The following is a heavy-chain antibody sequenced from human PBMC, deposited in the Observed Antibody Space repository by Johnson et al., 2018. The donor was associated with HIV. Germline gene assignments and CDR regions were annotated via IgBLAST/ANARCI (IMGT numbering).Heavy chain of an antibody. Sequence: VQLVESGGALVQPGGSLRLSCAASGFTFSNYWMSWVRQAPGKGLEWVANIKQDGSEKYYGDSVKGRFTISRDNAKNSLYLEMKSLRAEDTAVYYCARDRAGVWNFDGFDIWGQGTMVTVSS. J-gene: IGHJ3*02. CDR3: ARDRAGVWNFDGFDI. D-gene: IGHD1-7*01. CDR2: IKQDGSEK. V-gene: IGHV3-7*01. CDR1: GFTFSNYW.